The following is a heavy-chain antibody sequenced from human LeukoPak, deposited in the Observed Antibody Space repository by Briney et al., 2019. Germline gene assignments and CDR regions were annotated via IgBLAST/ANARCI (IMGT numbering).Heavy chain of an antibody. D-gene: IGHD6-19*01. CDR2: IYDSGST. V-gene: IGHV4-59*08. Sequence: SETLSLTCTVSGGSISTYYWSWIRQPPGKGLEWIGYIYDSGSTNYNPSLKSRVTISIDTSKNQFSLKLRSVTAADTAVYYCARQPYSSGKGSFDYWGQGTLVTVSS. CDR3: ARQPYSSGKGSFDY. J-gene: IGHJ4*02. CDR1: GGSISTYY.